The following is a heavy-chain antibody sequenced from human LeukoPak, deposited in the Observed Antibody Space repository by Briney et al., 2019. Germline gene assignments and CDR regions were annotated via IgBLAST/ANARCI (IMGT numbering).Heavy chain of an antibody. V-gene: IGHV4-34*01. D-gene: IGHD1-26*01. CDR3: ARSHSGSYYPDWFDP. Sequence: SETLSLTCAVYGGSFSGYYWSWIRQPPGKGLEWIGEINHSGSTNYNPSLKSRVTISVDTSKNQFSLKLSSVTAADTAVYYCARSHSGSYYPDWFDPWGQGTLVTVSS. CDR2: INHSGST. J-gene: IGHJ5*02. CDR1: GGSFSGYY.